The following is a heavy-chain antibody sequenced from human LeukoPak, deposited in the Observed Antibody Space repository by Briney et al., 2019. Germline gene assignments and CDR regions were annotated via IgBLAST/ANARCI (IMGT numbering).Heavy chain of an antibody. J-gene: IGHJ6*02. CDR3: ARVGTVDTAMVKAHPYYYYYGMDV. Sequence: GGSLRLSCAASGFTFSSYEMNWVRQAPGKGLEWISYISSSGSTIYYADSVKGRFTISRDNAKNSLYLQMNSLRAEDTAVYYCARVGTVDTAMVKAHPYYYYYGMDVWGQGTTVTVSS. D-gene: IGHD5-18*01. CDR2: ISSSGSTI. V-gene: IGHV3-48*03. CDR1: GFTFSSYE.